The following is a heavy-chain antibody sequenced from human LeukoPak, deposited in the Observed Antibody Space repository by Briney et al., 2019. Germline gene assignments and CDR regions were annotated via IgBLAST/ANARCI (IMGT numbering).Heavy chain of an antibody. V-gene: IGHV4-39*01. D-gene: IGHD4-23*01. J-gene: IGHJ4*02. CDR3: ARHEDMVRDYFDY. Sequence: SGTLSLTCTVSGGSISSSSYYWGWIRQPPGKGLEWIGSIYYSGSTYYNPSLKSRVTISVDTSKNQFSLKLSSVTAADTAVYYCARHEDMVRDYFDYWGQGTLVTVSS. CDR2: IYYSGST. CDR1: GGSISSSSYY.